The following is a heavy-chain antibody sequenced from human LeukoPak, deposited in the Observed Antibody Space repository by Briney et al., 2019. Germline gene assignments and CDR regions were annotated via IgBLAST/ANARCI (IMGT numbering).Heavy chain of an antibody. CDR2: IYYSGST. J-gene: IGHJ3*02. CDR1: GGSISSGGYY. CDR3: ARSTSGYYYAFDI. V-gene: IGHV4-31*03. Sequence: SETLSLTCTVSGGSISSGGYYWSWIRQHPGKGLEWIGYIYYSGSTYYNPSLKSRVTISVDTSKNQFSQFSLKLSSVTAADTAVYYCARSTSGYYYAFDIWGQGTMVTVSS. D-gene: IGHD3-22*01.